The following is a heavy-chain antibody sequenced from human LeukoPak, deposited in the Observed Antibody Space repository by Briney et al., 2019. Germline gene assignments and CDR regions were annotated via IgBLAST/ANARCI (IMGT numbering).Heavy chain of an antibody. CDR3: ARDRCSGGSCYKDY. J-gene: IGHJ4*02. CDR2: IIPIFGTA. Sequence: GASVKVSCKASGGTFSSYAISWVRQALGQGLEWMGRIIPIFGTANYAQKFQGRVTITTDESTSTAYMELSSLRSEDTAVYYCARDRCSGGSCYKDYWGQGTLVTVSS. V-gene: IGHV1-69*05. CDR1: GGTFSSYA. D-gene: IGHD2-15*01.